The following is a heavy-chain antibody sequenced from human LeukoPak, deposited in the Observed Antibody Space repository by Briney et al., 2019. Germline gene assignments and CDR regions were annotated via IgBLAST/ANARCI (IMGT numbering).Heavy chain of an antibody. V-gene: IGHV5-51*01. CDR2: IYPGDSDT. CDR1: GYSFTTYW. Sequence: GESLKISCKGSGYSFTTYWIGWVRQMPGKGLEWMGIIYPGDSDTRYSPSFQGQVTISANKSINTAYLQWSSLKASDSAMYYCARTPTSHYYYGMDVWGQGTTVIVSS. CDR3: ARTPTSHYYYGMDV. J-gene: IGHJ6*02.